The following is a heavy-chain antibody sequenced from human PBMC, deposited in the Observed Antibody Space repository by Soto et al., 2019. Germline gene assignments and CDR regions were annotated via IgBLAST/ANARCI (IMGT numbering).Heavy chain of an antibody. CDR3: ARVPAASSWFDL. Sequence: PWETLSLTCTVSGGSIFSSYWTWIRQPPGKGLEWIGIVYYSGSTNYNPSLKSRITISVDTSKNQFSLNLSSVTAADTAVYYCARVPAASSWFDLWGQGTLVTVSS. J-gene: IGHJ5*02. D-gene: IGHD2-15*01. CDR1: GGSIFSSY. V-gene: IGHV4-59*01. CDR2: VYYSGST.